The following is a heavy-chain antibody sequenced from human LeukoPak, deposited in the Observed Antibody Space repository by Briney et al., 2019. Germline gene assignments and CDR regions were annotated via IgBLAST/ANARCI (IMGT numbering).Heavy chain of an antibody. CDR2: IYYSGST. D-gene: IGHD4-11*01. CDR3: ARDAGPTTVTTPPSCWFDP. Sequence: ETLSLTCTVSGGSISSSSYYWGWIRQPPGKGLEWIGSIYYSGSTYYNPSLKSRVTISVDTSKNQFSLKLSSVTAADTAVYYCARDAGPTTVTTPPSCWFDPWGQGTLVTVSS. J-gene: IGHJ5*02. CDR1: GGSISSSSYY. V-gene: IGHV4-39*07.